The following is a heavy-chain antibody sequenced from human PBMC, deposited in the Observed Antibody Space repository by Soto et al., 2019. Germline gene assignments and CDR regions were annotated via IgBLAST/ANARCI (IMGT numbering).Heavy chain of an antibody. V-gene: IGHV1-2*04. CDR3: ARHYCSGGSCYQEPDYYYYGMDV. CDR1: GYTFTGYY. CDR2: INPNSGGT. Sequence: VKVSCKASGYTFTGYYMHWVRQAPGQGLEWMGWINPNSGGTNYAQKFQGWVTMTRDTSISTAYMELSRLRSDDTAVYYCARHYCSGGSCYQEPDYYYYGMDVWGQGTKVTVSS. D-gene: IGHD2-15*01. J-gene: IGHJ6*02.